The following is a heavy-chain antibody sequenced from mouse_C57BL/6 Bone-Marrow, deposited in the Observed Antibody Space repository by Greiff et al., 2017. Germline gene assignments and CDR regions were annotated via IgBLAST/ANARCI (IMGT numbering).Heavy chain of an antibody. CDR1: GYTFTSYW. J-gene: IGHJ4*01. CDR2: IDPNSGGT. CDR3: AKGKLRRTPYYAMDY. Sequence: QVQLKESGAELVKPGASVKLSCKASGYTFTSYWMHWVKQRPGRGLEWIGRIDPNSGGTKYNEKFKSKATLTVDKPSSTAYMQLSSLTSEDSAVYYCAKGKLRRTPYYAMDYWGQGTSVTVSS. V-gene: IGHV1-72*01. D-gene: IGHD3-2*02.